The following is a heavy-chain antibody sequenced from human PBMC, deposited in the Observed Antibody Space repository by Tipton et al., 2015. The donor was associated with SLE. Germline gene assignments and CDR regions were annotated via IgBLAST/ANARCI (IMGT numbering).Heavy chain of an antibody. J-gene: IGHJ6*02. CDR3: ARKLGYCSSTSCRSSYYGMDV. Sequence: SLRLSCAASGFSFSSYGMHWVRQAPGKGLEWVAFIRYDGSKKYYADSGKGRFTISRDNSKNTLYLQMNSLRAEDTAVYYCARKLGYCSSTSCRSSYYGMDVWGQGTTVTVSS. D-gene: IGHD2-2*01. V-gene: IGHV3-30*02. CDR1: GFSFSSYG. CDR2: IRYDGSKK.